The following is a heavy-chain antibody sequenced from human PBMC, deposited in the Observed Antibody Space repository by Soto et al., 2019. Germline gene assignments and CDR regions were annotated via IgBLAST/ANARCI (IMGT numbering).Heavy chain of an antibody. CDR1: GGSFSGYY. CDR2: INHSGST. D-gene: IGHD2-21*01. V-gene: IGHV4-34*01. Sequence: SQTLSLTCAVSGGSFSGYYWSWIRQPPGKGLEWIGEINHSGSTNYNPSLKSRVTISVDTSKNQFSLKLSSVTAADTAVYYCARVIRTAEGCGPRGCGYYYYYYMDVWGKGTTVTVSS. CDR3: ARVIRTAEGCGPRGCGYYYYYYMDV. J-gene: IGHJ6*03.